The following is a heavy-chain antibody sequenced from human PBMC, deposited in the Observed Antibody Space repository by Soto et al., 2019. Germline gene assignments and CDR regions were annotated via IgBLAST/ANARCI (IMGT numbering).Heavy chain of an antibody. CDR3: AREREDYDSRGYYLY. V-gene: IGHV3-21*01. Sequence: GGSLRLSCAASGFTFSSYSMNWVRQAPGKGLEWVSSISSSSSYIYYADSVKGRFTISRDNAKNSLYLQMNSLRAEDTAVYYCAREREDYDSRGYYLYWGQGTLVTVSS. J-gene: IGHJ4*02. CDR1: GFTFSSYS. CDR2: ISSSSSYI. D-gene: IGHD3-22*01.